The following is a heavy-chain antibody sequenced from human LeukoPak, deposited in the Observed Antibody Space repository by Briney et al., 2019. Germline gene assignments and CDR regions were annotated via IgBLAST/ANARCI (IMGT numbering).Heavy chain of an antibody. J-gene: IGHJ4*02. V-gene: IGHV1-18*01. D-gene: IGHD2-8*01. CDR2: IRASNGNI. CDR3: ARGVSANYDY. Sequence: GASVNVSCKASGYTFTSYDISWVRQAPGHGLEWMGWIRASNGNIAYAQTLQGRVALTTDTPTTTAYMELRSLRSDDTAVYYCARGVSANYDYWGQGTLVTVSS. CDR1: GYTFTSYD.